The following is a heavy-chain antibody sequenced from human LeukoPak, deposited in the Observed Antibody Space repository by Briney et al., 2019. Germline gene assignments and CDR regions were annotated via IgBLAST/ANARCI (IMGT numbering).Heavy chain of an antibody. J-gene: IGHJ3*02. Sequence: SETLSLTCSVSGDSMSSGGYSWSWIRQPPGKGLEWIAYIYHSGTSYHNPSLKSRVTLLVDTSKNQFSLKLNPVTAADTAVYYCARNLGWGAFDIWGLGTMVIVSP. CDR1: GDSMSSGGYS. V-gene: IGHV4-30-2*01. D-gene: IGHD2-21*01. CDR3: ARNLGWGAFDI. CDR2: IYHSGTS.